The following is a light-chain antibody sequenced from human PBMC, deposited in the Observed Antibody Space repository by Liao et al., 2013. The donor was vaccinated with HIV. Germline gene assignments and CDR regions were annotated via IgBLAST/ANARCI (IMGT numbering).Light chain of an antibody. Sequence: SYELTQPPSVSVSPGQTASITCSGDQLGNKNICWYQQRPGQSPVLVIYEDDKRPSGIPDRFSGSNSGNTATLTISRVEAGDEADYYCQIWDTADDHGGVFGVGTKLTVL. CDR2: EDD. CDR3: QIWDTADDHGGV. J-gene: IGLJ2*01. V-gene: IGLV3-1*01. CDR1: QLGNKN.